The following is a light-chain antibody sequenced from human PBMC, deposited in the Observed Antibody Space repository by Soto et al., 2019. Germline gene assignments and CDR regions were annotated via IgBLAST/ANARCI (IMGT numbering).Light chain of an antibody. J-gene: IGLJ1*01. CDR1: SSDVGGYNY. CDR2: DVS. CDR3: SSYTSSSTYV. Sequence: QSALTQPASVSGSPGQSITISCTGTSSDVGGYNYVSWYQQHPGKAPKLMIYDVSNRPSVVSNRFSGSKSSNTASLTISGLQAEDEADYYCSSYTSSSTYVFGTGTKLTVL. V-gene: IGLV2-14*01.